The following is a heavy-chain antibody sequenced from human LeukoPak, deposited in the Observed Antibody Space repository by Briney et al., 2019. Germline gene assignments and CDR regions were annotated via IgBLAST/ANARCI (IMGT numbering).Heavy chain of an antibody. CDR2: ISTSGNYI. D-gene: IGHD3-10*01. Sequence: GGSLRLSCAASGFXFSDYYISWIRQAPGKGLEWVSYISTSGNYIKDAVSVKGRFTISRDNAKNSLFLRMSSLRVEDTAVYYCARVRGGYYFDYWGQGTLVTVSS. V-gene: IGHV3-11*03. CDR1: GFXFSDYY. CDR3: ARVRGGYYFDY. J-gene: IGHJ4*02.